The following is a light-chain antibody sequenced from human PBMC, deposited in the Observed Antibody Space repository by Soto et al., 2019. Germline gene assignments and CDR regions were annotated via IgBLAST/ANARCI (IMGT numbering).Light chain of an antibody. CDR3: LQDYSFPWT. J-gene: IGKJ1*01. Sequence: IQMTQSPSSLSASVGDRVTITCRASQGIRNDLGWFQQKPGKAPKLLIYGTSSLQSGVPSRFSGSGSGTDFTLTISSPQPEDFATYYCLQDYSFPWTFGQATKVEIK. V-gene: IGKV1-6*01. CDR2: GTS. CDR1: QGIRND.